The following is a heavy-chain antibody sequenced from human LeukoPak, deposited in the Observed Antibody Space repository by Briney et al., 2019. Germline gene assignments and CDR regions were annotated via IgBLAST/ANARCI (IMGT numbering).Heavy chain of an antibody. V-gene: IGHV3-21*01. J-gene: IGHJ4*02. CDR2: ISSSSSYI. D-gene: IGHD2-15*01. CDR3: ARDSDQRMYYFDY. CDR1: GFTFSSYS. Sequence: TGGSLRLSCAASGFTFSSYSMNWVRQAPGKGLEWVSSISSSSSYIYYADSVKGRFTISRDNAKNSLYLQMNSLRAEDTAVYYCARDSDQRMYYFDYWGQGTLVTVSS.